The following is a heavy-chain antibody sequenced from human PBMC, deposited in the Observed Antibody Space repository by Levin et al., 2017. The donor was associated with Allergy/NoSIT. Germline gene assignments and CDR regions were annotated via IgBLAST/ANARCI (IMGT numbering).Heavy chain of an antibody. V-gene: IGHV3-21*01. Sequence: GESLKISCAASGFTFSSYSMNWVRQAPGKGLEWVSSISSSSSYIYYADSVKGRFTISRDNAKNSLYLQMNSLRAEDTAVYYCAQGGLVVPAALFAFDIWGQGTMVTVSS. CDR2: ISSSSSYI. CDR3: AQGGLVVPAALFAFDI. J-gene: IGHJ3*02. D-gene: IGHD2-2*01. CDR1: GFTFSSYS.